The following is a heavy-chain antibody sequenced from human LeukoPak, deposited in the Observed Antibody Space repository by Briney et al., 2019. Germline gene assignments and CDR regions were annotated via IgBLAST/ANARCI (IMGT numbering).Heavy chain of an antibody. CDR2: INGDGSST. CDR3: ARRGLVPAFDI. V-gene: IGHV3-74*01. CDR1: GFTFSSYW. Sequence: GGSLRLTCAASGFTFSSYWMHWVRQAPGKGLVWVSRINGDGSSTTYADAVKGRFTISRDNAKNTLYLQMSSLRAEDTAVYYCARRGLVPAFDIWGQGTMVTVAS. D-gene: IGHD2-2*01. J-gene: IGHJ3*02.